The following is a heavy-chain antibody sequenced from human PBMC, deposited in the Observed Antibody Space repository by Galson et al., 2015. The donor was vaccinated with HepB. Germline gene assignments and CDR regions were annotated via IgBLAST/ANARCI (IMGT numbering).Heavy chain of an antibody. D-gene: IGHD3-22*01. CDR3: ARVYYDSSGFLNLVY. V-gene: IGHV1-18*01. CDR2: ISAYNGNT. J-gene: IGHJ4*02. CDR1: GYTFTSYD. Sequence: SVKVSCKASGYTFTSYDISWVRQAPGQGLEWMGWISAYNGNTNYIQKLQGRLTMTTDTSTSTAYMQLRSLRSVDTAVYYCARVYYDSSGFLNLVYWGQGTLVTVSS.